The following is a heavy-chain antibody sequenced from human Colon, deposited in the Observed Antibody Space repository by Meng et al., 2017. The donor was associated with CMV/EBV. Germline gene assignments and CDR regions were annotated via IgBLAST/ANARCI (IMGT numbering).Heavy chain of an antibody. Sequence: ASGFTFTAHYMHWVRQAPGKGLEWVGRTRTKANSYTTEYAASVKGRFTVSRDDSKISVYLQMNSLKTEDTAVYYCARVWRCRWFAPLGQGTLVTVSS. D-gene: IGHD2-15*01. CDR3: ARVWRCRWFAP. CDR1: GFTFTAHY. J-gene: IGHJ5*02. V-gene: IGHV3-72*01. CDR2: TRTKANSYTT.